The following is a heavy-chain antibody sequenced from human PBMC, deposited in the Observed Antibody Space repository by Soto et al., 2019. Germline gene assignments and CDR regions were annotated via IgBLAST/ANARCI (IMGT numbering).Heavy chain of an antibody. CDR1: GYSISSGYY. CDR2: IYRSGSA. J-gene: IGHJ4*02. D-gene: IGHD1-26*01. Sequence: SETLSLTCVMSGYSISSGYYWGWIRRPPGTGLEWIGSIYRSGSAYYNPSLKSRVTISIDTSKNQCSLKLNSVTAADTAVYYCARVGDGYNYVDYWGQGTLVTVSS. V-gene: IGHV4-38-2*01. CDR3: ARVGDGYNYVDY.